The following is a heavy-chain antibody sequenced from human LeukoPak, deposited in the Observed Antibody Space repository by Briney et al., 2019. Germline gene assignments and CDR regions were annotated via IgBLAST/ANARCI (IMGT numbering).Heavy chain of an antibody. D-gene: IGHD5-12*01. V-gene: IGHV1-2*04. CDR3: ARAYSGYDSTTAYYYYGMDV. J-gene: IGHJ6*02. Sequence: ASVKVSCKASGYTFTGYYMHWVRQAPGQGLEWMGWINPNSGGTNYAQKFQGWVTMTRDTSISTAYMELSRLRSDDTAVYYCARAYSGYDSTTAYYYYGMDVWGQGTTVTVSS. CDR1: GYTFTGYY. CDR2: INPNSGGT.